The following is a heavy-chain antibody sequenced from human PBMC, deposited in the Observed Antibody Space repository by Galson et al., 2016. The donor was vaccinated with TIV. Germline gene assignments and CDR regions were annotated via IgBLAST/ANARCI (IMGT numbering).Heavy chain of an antibody. D-gene: IGHD3-16*01. CDR1: GDSVSSNSAA. J-gene: IGHJ4*02. CDR3: ARATLLVFGIIMTLDS. Sequence: CAISGDSVSSNSAAWNWLRQSPSRGLEWLGRTFYRSKWYNDYAPSVKSRITTNPDTSKNQFSLQLNYVTPEDTAVYYCARATLLVFGIIMTLDSWGQGTLVTVSS. CDR2: TFYRSKWYN. V-gene: IGHV6-1*01.